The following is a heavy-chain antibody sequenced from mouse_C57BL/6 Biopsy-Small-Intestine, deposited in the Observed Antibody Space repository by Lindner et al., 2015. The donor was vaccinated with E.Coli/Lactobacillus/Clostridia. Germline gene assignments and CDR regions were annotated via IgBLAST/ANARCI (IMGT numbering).Heavy chain of an antibody. CDR3: ARYLGTRWYFDV. J-gene: IGHJ1*03. Sequence: VQLQESGAELAKPGASVNLSCKASGDTFTRYWIHWVKQRPGQGLEWIGYINPSSGYTKYNQKFEDKATLTADKSPPTAYMQLNSLTSEDSAVYYCARYLGTRWYFDVWGTGTSVAVSS. D-gene: IGHD4-1*01. CDR2: INPSSGYT. V-gene: IGHV1-7*01. CDR1: GDTFTRYW.